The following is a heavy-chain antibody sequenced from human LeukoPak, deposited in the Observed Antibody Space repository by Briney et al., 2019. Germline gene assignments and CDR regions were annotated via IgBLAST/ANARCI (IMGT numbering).Heavy chain of an antibody. V-gene: IGHV4-30-4*01. D-gene: IGHD6-6*01. CDR1: GGSISSGDYY. CDR2: IYYSGST. J-gene: IGHJ6*02. Sequence: SQTLSLTCTVSGGSISSGDYYWSWIRQPPGKGLEWIGYIYYSGSTYYSPSLKGRVTISVDTSKNQFSLKLSSVTAADTAVYYCARGELVDYYYGMDVWGQGTTVTVSS. CDR3: ARGELVDYYYGMDV.